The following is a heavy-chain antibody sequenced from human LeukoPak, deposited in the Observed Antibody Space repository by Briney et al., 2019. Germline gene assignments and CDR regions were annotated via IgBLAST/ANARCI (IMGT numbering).Heavy chain of an antibody. V-gene: IGHV1-69*05. J-gene: IGHJ6*03. Sequence: SVKFSCKASGGTFSSYPISWGRKAPGQGLEWMGGIIPIFGTENYAQKFQGRVTITTDESTSTAYMELSSLRSEDTAVYYCARARGDFWSGYYINYYYCYMDVWGKGTTVTVSS. D-gene: IGHD3-3*01. CDR2: IIPIFGTE. CDR3: ARARGDFWSGYYINYYYCYMDV. CDR1: GGTFSSYP.